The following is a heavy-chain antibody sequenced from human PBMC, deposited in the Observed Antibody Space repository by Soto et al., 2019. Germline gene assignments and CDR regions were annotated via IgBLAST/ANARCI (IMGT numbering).Heavy chain of an antibody. Sequence: QVQLVQSGAEVKKPGSSVKVSCKASGGTFSSYAISWVRQAPGQGLEWMGGIIPIFGTANYAQKFQGRVKITADESTSTAYMELSSLRSEDTAVYYCARDQAGYCTNGVCPPYYYYYGMDVWGQGTTVTVSS. CDR2: IIPIFGTA. D-gene: IGHD2-8*01. CDR3: ARDQAGYCTNGVCPPYYYYYGMDV. J-gene: IGHJ6*02. V-gene: IGHV1-69*01. CDR1: GGTFSSYA.